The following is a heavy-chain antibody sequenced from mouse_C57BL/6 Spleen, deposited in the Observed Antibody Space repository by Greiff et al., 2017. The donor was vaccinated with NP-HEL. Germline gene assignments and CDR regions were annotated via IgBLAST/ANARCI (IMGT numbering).Heavy chain of an antibody. Sequence: EVKLVESGGGLVKPGGSLKLSCAASGFTFSDYGMHWVRQAPEKGLEWVAYISSGSSTIYYADTVKGRFTISRDNAKNTLFLQMTSLRSEDTAMYYCARPNYYGSSEFAYWGQGTLVTVSA. CDR1: GFTFSDYG. V-gene: IGHV5-17*01. CDR3: ARPNYYGSSEFAY. D-gene: IGHD1-1*01. J-gene: IGHJ3*01. CDR2: ISSGSSTI.